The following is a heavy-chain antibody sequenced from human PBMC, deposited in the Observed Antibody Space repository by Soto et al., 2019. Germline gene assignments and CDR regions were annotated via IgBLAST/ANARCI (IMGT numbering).Heavy chain of an antibody. J-gene: IGHJ6*02. Sequence: SETLSLTCAVSGASVSSTYWWSWVRQPPGKGPEWIGEINHRGSANYNPSLKSRVTISVDTSKNQFSLKLSSVTAADTAVYYCAREGVSSSWYNYYGMDVWGQGTTVTVSS. D-gene: IGHD6-13*01. CDR3: AREGVSSSWYNYYGMDV. V-gene: IGHV4-4*02. CDR1: GASVSSTYW. CDR2: INHRGSA.